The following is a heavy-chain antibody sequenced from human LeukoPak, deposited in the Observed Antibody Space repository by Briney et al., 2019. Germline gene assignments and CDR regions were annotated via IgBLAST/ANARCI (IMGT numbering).Heavy chain of an antibody. Sequence: GGSLRLSCAASGFTFSNYVMIWVRQAPGKGLEWVSGITASGDSTYYGDSVKGRFTMSRDNSKNTVFLQMNSLRVDDTAVYFCARRDIVVVVSASDYWGQGTLVTVSS. J-gene: IGHJ4*02. V-gene: IGHV3-23*01. CDR3: ARRDIVVVVSASDY. D-gene: IGHD2-15*01. CDR2: ITASGDST. CDR1: GFTFSNYV.